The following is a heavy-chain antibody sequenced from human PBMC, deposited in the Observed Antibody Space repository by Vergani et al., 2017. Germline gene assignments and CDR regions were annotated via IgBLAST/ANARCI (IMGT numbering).Heavy chain of an antibody. D-gene: IGHD3-9*01. CDR2: IYRTGRT. CDR1: GFSIDNGYY. J-gene: IGHJ4*02. Sequence: QVQLQESGPGLVKPSETLSLTCAVSGFSIDNGYYWDWIRQPPGKGLEWIGSIYRTGRTHFNPSLKSRVTISVDTSNNHFSLRLNSLTAADTAVYYCARRSGSVYDIFSGTQYFVDFWGQGTLVTVSS. V-gene: IGHV4-38-2*01. CDR3: ARRSGSVYDIFSGTQYFVDF.